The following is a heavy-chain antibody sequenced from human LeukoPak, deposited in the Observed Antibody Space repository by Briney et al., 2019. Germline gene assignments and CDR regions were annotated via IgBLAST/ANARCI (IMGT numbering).Heavy chain of an antibody. CDR2: ISGSGGST. Sequence: GGSLRLSCAASGFTFSSYAMSWVRQAPGKGLEWVSAISGSGGSTYYADSVSGRFTISRDNSKNTLFLQMNSLRAEDTAVYYCAKDRGRAEYTSTWYIFDAFDIWGQGTMVTVSS. CDR1: GFTFSSYA. D-gene: IGHD6-13*01. CDR3: AKDRGRAEYTSTWYIFDAFDI. V-gene: IGHV3-23*01. J-gene: IGHJ3*02.